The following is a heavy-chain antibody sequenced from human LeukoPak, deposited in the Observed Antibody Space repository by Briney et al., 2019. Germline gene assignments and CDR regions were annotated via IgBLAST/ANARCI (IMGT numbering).Heavy chain of an antibody. J-gene: IGHJ6*03. CDR3: ARVEFWDYVDV. V-gene: IGHV3-21*01. D-gene: IGHD3-10*01. CDR2: ISSSSSYI. Sequence: GGSLRLSCAASGFTFSDSYMNWVRQAPGKGLEWVSSISSSSSYIYYADSVKGRFTISRDNAKNSLYLQMNSLRAEDTAVYYCARVEFWDYVDVWGKGTTVTVSS. CDR1: GFTFSDSY.